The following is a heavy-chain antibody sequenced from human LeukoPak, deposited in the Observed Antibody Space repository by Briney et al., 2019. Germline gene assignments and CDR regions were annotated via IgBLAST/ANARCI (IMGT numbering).Heavy chain of an antibody. CDR1: GFTFRTYT. Sequence: GGSLRLSWAASGFTFRTYTMNWVRQAPGKGLEWVSSITSTSSFIFYADSVQGRFTISRDNAKNSLYLQMDSLRAEDTAVYYCTSEVATIEGKFDYWGQGTLVTVSS. V-gene: IGHV3-21*01. J-gene: IGHJ4*02. CDR3: TSEVATIEGKFDY. D-gene: IGHD5-12*01. CDR2: ITSTSSFI.